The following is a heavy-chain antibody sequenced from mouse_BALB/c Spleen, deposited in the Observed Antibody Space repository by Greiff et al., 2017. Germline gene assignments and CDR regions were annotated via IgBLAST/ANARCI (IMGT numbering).Heavy chain of an antibody. Sequence: EVKLVESGGDLVKPGGSLKLSCAASGFTFSSYGMSWVRQTPDKRLEWVATISSGGSYTYYPDSVKGRFTISRDNAKNTLYLQMSSLKSEDTAMYYCARRYGNLRLYAMDYWGQGTSVTVSS. CDR3: ARRYGNLRLYAMDY. J-gene: IGHJ4*01. CDR1: GFTFSSYG. V-gene: IGHV5-6*02. CDR2: ISSGGSYT. D-gene: IGHD2-10*02.